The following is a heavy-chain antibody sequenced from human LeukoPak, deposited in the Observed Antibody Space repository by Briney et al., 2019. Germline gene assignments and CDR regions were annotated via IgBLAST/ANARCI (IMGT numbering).Heavy chain of an antibody. CDR2: ISSSSGTI. J-gene: IGHJ4*02. Sequence: PGGSLRLSCAASGFTFSSYSMNWVRQAPGKGLEWVSYISSSSGTIYYADSVKGRFTISRDNAKNSLYLQMSSLRAEDTAVYYCARGGLRGDYWGQGTLVTVSS. CDR3: ARGGLRGDY. CDR1: GFTFSSYS. V-gene: IGHV3-48*01. D-gene: IGHD4-17*01.